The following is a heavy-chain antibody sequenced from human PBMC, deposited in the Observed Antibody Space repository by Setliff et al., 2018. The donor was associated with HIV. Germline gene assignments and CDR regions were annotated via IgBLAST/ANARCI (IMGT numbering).Heavy chain of an antibody. CDR2: IYYSGST. CDR1: GHSISSSNYY. J-gene: IGHJ6*03. CDR3: ARHVVVFGVVIIVDYYMDV. Sequence: PSETLSLTCTVSGHSISSSNYYWGWIRQPPGKGLEWSGSIYYSGSTYYNPSLKSRVTISVDTSKNQFSLKLSSVTAADTAVYYCARHVVVFGVVIIVDYYMDVWGKGTTVTVSS. V-gene: IGHV4-39*01. D-gene: IGHD3-3*01.